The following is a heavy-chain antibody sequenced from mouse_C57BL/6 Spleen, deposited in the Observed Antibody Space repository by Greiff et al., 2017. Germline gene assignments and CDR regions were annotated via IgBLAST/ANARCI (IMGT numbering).Heavy chain of an antibody. Sequence: VQLQQPGAELVKPGASVKLSCKASGYTFTSYWMHWVKQRPGQGLEWIGMIHPNSGSTNYNEKFKSKATLTVDKSSSTAYMQLSSLTSEDSAVYYCARGSHYYGSSREYYFDYWGQGTTLTVSS. J-gene: IGHJ2*01. CDR3: ARGSHYYGSSREYYFDY. V-gene: IGHV1-64*01. CDR1: GYTFTSYW. CDR2: IHPNSGST. D-gene: IGHD1-1*01.